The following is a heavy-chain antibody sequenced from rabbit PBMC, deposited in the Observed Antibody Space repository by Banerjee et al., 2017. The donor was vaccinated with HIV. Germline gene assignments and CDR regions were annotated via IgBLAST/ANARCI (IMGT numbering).Heavy chain of an antibody. D-gene: IGHD5-1*01. J-gene: IGHJ4*01. CDR3: ARGLDHAYYFVL. CDR1: GFSFSSGYF. Sequence: QEQLVESGGGLVKPGASLTLTCTASGFSFSSGYFMCWVRQAPGKGLEWIACIYSTSGSTWYASWVNGRFTISRSTSLNTVDLKMTSLTAADTATYFCARGLDHAYYFVLWGQGTLVTVS. V-gene: IGHV1S43*01. CDR2: IYSTSGST.